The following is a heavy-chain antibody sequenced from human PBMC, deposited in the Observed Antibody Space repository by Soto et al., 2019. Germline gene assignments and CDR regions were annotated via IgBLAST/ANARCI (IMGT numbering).Heavy chain of an antibody. CDR3: ATQAEGFLTGPLDF. D-gene: IGHD7-27*01. Sequence: LSLTCAASGLTFSTYAMTWVRQAPGKGLEWVSVISGSGGSTYYADSVKGRFTISRDNSKNTLNLQMTSLRAEDMAIYFCATQAEGFLTGPLDFWGQGTMVTVSS. CDR2: ISGSGGST. V-gene: IGHV3-23*01. J-gene: IGHJ4*02. CDR1: GLTFSTYA.